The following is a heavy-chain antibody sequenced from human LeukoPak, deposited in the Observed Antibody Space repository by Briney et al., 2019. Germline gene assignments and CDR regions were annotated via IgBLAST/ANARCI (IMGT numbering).Heavy chain of an antibody. CDR3: ASSKIAAAGTRFDP. Sequence: PSETLSLTCTVSGGSISRCGYYWRWIRHPPGKGLEWIGDIYHSGSTYYNPSLKSRVTISVDRSKNQFSLKLSSVTAADTAVYYCASSKIAAAGTRFDPWGQGTLVTVSS. D-gene: IGHD6-13*01. CDR2: IYHSGST. V-gene: IGHV4-30-2*01. CDR1: GGSISRCGYY. J-gene: IGHJ5*02.